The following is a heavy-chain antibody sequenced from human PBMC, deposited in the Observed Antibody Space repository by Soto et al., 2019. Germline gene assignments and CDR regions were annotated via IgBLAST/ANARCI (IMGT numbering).Heavy chain of an antibody. V-gene: IGHV1-8*02. CDR1: GYTFTSYD. CDR2: MNPNSGNT. CDR3: ARGLVYSSSWYYYYYYMDV. Sequence: ASVKVSCKASGYTFTSYDINWVRQATGQGLEWMGWMNPNSGNTGYAQKFQGRVTMTRNTSISTAYMEPSSLRSEDTAVYYCARGLVYSSSWYYYYYYMDVWGKGTTVTVSS. J-gene: IGHJ6*03. D-gene: IGHD6-13*01.